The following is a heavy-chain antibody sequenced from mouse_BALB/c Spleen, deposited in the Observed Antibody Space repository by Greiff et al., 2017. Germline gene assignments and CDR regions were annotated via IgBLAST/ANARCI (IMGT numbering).Heavy chain of an antibody. CDR2: INPYNDGT. CDR1: GYTFTSYV. J-gene: IGHJ2*01. D-gene: IGHD1-2*01. V-gene: IGHV1-14*01. Sequence: VQLQQSGPELVKPGASVKMSCKASGYTFTSYVMHWVKQKPGQGLEWIGYINPYNDGTKYNEKFKGKATLTSDKSSSTAYMELSSLTSEDSAVYYCAKGFITTATSYFDYWGQGTTLTVSS. CDR3: AKGFITTATSYFDY.